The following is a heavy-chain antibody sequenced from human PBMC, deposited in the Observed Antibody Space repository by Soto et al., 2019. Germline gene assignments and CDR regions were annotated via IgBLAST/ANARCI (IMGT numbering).Heavy chain of an antibody. V-gene: IGHV1-46*03. CDR1: GCTFTSYY. D-gene: IGHD5-12*01. CDR3: TRGKWLRRNAFDI. Sequence: ASVKVSCKASGCTFTSYYMYWVRQAPGQGLEWMGTINPSGDSTSYAQKFQGRVTMTRDTSTSTIYMEVSSLKSDDTAVYYCTRGKWLRRNAFDIWGQGTMVTVS. CDR2: INPSGDST. J-gene: IGHJ3*02.